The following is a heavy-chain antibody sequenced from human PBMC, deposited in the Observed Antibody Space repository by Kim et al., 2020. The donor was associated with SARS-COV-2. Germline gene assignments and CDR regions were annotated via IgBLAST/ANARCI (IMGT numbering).Heavy chain of an antibody. V-gene: IGHV1-46*01. J-gene: IGHJ4*02. D-gene: IGHD1-20*01. Sequence: AQKFQGRVTMTRDTSTSTVYMELSSLRSEDTAVYYCARDFGITGSHYFDYWGQGTLVTVSS. CDR3: ARDFGITGSHYFDY.